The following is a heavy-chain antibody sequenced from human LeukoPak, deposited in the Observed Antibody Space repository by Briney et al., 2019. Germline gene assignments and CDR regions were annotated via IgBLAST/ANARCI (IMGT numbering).Heavy chain of an antibody. CDR1: GYTFTSYG. D-gene: IGHD3-16*01. CDR3: ARDDVEAGGTAFDI. J-gene: IGHJ3*02. CDR2: INPNSGGT. Sequence: GASVKVSCKTSGYTFTSYGISWVRQAPGQGLAGMGWINPNSGGTNYAQKFQGRVTMTRDTSISTAYMELSRLRSDDTAVYYCARDDVEAGGTAFDIWGQGTMVTVSS. V-gene: IGHV1-2*02.